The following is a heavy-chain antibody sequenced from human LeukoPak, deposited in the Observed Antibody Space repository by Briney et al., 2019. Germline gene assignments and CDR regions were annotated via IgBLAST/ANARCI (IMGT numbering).Heavy chain of an antibody. CDR1: GGSISSSSYY. CDR2: IYYSGST. CDR3: ARLSEQGYDFWSARTAHYFDY. V-gene: IGHV4-39*01. J-gene: IGHJ4*02. D-gene: IGHD3-3*01. Sequence: PSETLSLTCTVSGGSISSSSYYWGWIRQPPGKGLEWIGSIYYSGSTYYNPSLKSRVTISVDTSKNQFSLKLSSVTAADTAVYYCARLSEQGYDFWSARTAHYFDYWGQGTLVTVSS.